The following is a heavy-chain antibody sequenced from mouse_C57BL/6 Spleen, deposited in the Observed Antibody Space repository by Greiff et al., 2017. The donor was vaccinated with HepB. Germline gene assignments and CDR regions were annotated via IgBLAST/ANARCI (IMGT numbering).Heavy chain of an antibody. CDR3: AKGSIYSAMDY. V-gene: IGHV5-17*01. D-gene: IGHD2-10*02. CDR1: GFTFSDYG. CDR2: ISSGSSTI. Sequence: EVHLVESGGGLVKPGGSLKLSCAASGFTFSDYGMHWVRQAPEKGLEWVAYISSGSSTIYYADTVKGRFTISRDNAKNTLFLQMTSLRSEDTAMYYCAKGSIYSAMDYWGQGTSVTVSS. J-gene: IGHJ4*01.